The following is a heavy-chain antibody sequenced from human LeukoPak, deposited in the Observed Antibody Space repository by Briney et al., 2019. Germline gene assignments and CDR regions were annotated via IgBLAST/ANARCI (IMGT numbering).Heavy chain of an antibody. J-gene: IGHJ4*02. CDR2: INPNSGGT. CDR1: GYTFTCYY. Sequence: ASVKVSCKASGYTFTCYYMHWVRQAPGQGLEWMGWINPNSGGTNYAQKFQGRVTMTRDTSIRTAYMELSRLRSDDTAVYYCARELHNNYYDSSGFDYWGQGTLVTVSS. V-gene: IGHV1-2*02. D-gene: IGHD3-22*01. CDR3: ARELHNNYYDSSGFDY.